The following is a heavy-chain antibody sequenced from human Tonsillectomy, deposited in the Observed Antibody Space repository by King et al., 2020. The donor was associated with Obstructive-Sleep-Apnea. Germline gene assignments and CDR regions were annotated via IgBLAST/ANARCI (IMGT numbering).Heavy chain of an antibody. Sequence: LQLQESGPGLVKPSETLSLTCTVSGGSISSTTYYWGWIRQPPGKGLDWIGSVYHTGSTYYNPSLQSRVTISVDTSRNQFSLRLSSVTAADTAVYYCAGPGWGRGQTLRYAFGYRGPGTLVTASS. D-gene: IGHD3-10*01. V-gene: IGHV4-39*01. J-gene: IGHJ4*02. CDR3: AGPGWGRGQTLRYAFGY. CDR2: VYHTGST. CDR1: GGSISSTTYY.